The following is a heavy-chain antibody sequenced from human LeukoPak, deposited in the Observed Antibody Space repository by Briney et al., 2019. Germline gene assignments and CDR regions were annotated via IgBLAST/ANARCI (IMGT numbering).Heavy chain of an antibody. V-gene: IGHV4-31*03. CDR3: ARGPTMIVVDY. J-gene: IGHJ4*02. Sequence: SETLSLTCTVSRGSISGGGYYWGWIRQPPGKGLEWIGYIYYSGSTYYNPSLKSRVTISVDTSKNQFSLKLSSVTAADTAVYYCARGPTMIVVDYWGQGTLVTVSS. CDR1: RGSISGGGYY. D-gene: IGHD3-22*01. CDR2: IYYSGST.